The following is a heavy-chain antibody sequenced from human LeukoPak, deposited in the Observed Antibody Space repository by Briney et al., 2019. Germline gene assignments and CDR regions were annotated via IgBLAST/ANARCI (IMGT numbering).Heavy chain of an antibody. CDR1: GYTFTSYG. V-gene: IGHV1-18*01. Sequence: ASVKVSCKASGYTFTSYGISWVRQAPGQGLEWMGWISAYNGNTNYAQKLQGRVTMTTDTSTSTAYMELRSLRSDDTAVYYCARMLTYYDSSGYRGNKYFDYWGRGTLVTVSS. D-gene: IGHD3-22*01. J-gene: IGHJ4*02. CDR3: ARMLTYYDSSGYRGNKYFDY. CDR2: ISAYNGNT.